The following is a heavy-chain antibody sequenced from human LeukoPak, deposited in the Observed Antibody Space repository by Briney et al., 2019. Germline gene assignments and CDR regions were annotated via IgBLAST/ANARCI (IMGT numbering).Heavy chain of an antibody. CDR1: GYTFTSYA. Sequence: ASVKVSCKASGYTFTSYAISWVRQPPGQGLEWMGLISTYNGNTNYAQKLQGRVTMTTDTSTSTACMELRSLRSDDTAVYYCARGGGAIVVVAAAPNDYWGQGTLVTVSS. CDR3: ARGGGAIVVVAAAPNDY. CDR2: ISTYNGNT. V-gene: IGHV1-18*01. J-gene: IGHJ4*02. D-gene: IGHD2-2*01.